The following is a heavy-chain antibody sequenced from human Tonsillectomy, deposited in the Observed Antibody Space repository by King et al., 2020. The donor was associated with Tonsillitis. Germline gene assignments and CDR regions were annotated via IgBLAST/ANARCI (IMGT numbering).Heavy chain of an antibody. D-gene: IGHD5-18*01. J-gene: IGHJ4*02. CDR2: ISYDGSNK. Sequence: VQLVESGGGVVQPGRSLRLSCAASGFTFSSYAMHWVRQAPGKGLEWVAVISYDGSNKYYADSVKGRFTISRDNSKNTLDLQMNSLRAEDTAVYYCAGVTVGGGYSYGSQGAFDYWGQGTLVTVSS. CDR3: AGVTVGGGYSYGSQGAFDY. CDR1: GFTFSSYA. V-gene: IGHV3-30*01.